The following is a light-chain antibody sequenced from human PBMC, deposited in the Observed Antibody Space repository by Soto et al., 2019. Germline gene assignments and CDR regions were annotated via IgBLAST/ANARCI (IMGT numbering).Light chain of an antibody. Sequence: QSALTQPRSVSGSPGQSVTLSCTGTSSDVGGYDYVSWYQQHPDKAPKLIIYDVSRRPSGVPDRFSGSKSDNTASLTISGLQDEDDADYYCCSYAGNSRVFGTGTKLTVL. CDR3: CSYAGNSRV. CDR2: DVS. J-gene: IGLJ1*01. V-gene: IGLV2-11*01. CDR1: SSDVGGYDY.